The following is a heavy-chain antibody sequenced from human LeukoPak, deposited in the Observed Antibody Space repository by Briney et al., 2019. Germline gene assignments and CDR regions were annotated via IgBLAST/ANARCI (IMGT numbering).Heavy chain of an antibody. J-gene: IGHJ4*02. CDR1: GCSISSGGYY. Sequence: SQTLSLTCTVSGCSISSGGYYWSWIRQHPGKGLEWIGYIYYSGSTYYNPSLKSRVTISVDTSKNQFSLKLSSVTAADTAVYYCAGGPVAGHFYYWGQGTLVTVSS. CDR2: IYYSGST. D-gene: IGHD6-19*01. CDR3: AGGPVAGHFYY. V-gene: IGHV4-31*03.